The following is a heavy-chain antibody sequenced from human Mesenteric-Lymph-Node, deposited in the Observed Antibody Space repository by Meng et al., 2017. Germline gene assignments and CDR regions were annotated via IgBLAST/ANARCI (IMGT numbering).Heavy chain of an antibody. V-gene: IGHV3-11*04. J-gene: IGHJ4*02. CDR2: INSGVRTI. CDR1: GFTFSDYY. D-gene: IGHD3-9*01. Sequence: GESLKISCAASGFTFSDYYMTWIRQAPGKGLEWVSDINSGVRTIYYADSVKGRFTISRDNAKNSLYLQMNSLRAEDTAVYYCARVDYDILTGYPPVIYYFDYWGQGTLVTVSS. CDR3: ARVDYDILTGYPPVIYYFDY.